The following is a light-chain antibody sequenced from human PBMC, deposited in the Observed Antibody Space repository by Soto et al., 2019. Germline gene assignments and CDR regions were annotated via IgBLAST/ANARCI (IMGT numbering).Light chain of an antibody. CDR2: DVS. CDR3: CLYAVTFYV. J-gene: IGLJ1*01. Sequence: QSALTQPRSVSGSPGQSVTISCTGTSSDVGTYDFVSWYQQHSGKAPRLMIFDVSERPSGVPDRFSGSKSGNTASLTISGLQAEDEADCYCCLYAVTFYVFGTGTKVTVL. CDR1: SSDVGTYDF. V-gene: IGLV2-11*01.